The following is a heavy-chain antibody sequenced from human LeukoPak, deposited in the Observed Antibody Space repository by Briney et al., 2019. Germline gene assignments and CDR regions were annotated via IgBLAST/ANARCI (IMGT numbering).Heavy chain of an antibody. J-gene: IGHJ4*02. Sequence: ASVKVFCKASRYTFTVQYMHWARHAPTQGLEWMGWINPNSGGTNYAQKFQGRVTMTGDTSISTAYMALSTLRSDDTAVLQCARDTRPIFRVVSSFDYWGQGTLVTVSS. V-gene: IGHV1-2*02. CDR3: ARDTRPIFRVVSSFDY. D-gene: IGHD3-3*01. CDR2: INPNSGGT. CDR1: RYTFTVQY.